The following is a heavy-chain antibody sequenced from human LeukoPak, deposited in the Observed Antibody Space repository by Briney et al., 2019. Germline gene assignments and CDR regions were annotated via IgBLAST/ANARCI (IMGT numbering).Heavy chain of an antibody. J-gene: IGHJ6*02. Sequence: SVKVSCKASGDTFSNYAISWVRQAPGQGLEWMGRIIPILGIANYAQKFQGRVTITADKSTSTAYMELSSLRSEDTAVYYCARDKDYYGSGSYSYYYYYGMDVWGQGTTVTVSS. CDR1: GDTFSNYA. D-gene: IGHD3-10*01. CDR2: IIPILGIA. V-gene: IGHV1-69*04. CDR3: ARDKDYYGSGSYSYYYYYGMDV.